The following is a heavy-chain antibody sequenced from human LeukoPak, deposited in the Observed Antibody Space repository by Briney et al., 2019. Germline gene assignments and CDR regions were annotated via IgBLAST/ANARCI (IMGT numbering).Heavy chain of an antibody. CDR1: GFTFSGSA. CDR2: IRSKANSYAT. V-gene: IGHV3-73*01. J-gene: IGHJ6*03. CDR3: TRRAQTGTMYYYMDV. Sequence: GGSLRLSCAASGFTFSGSAMHWVRQASGKGLEWVGRIRSKANSYATAYAASVKGRFTISGDDSKNTAYLQMNSLKTEDTAVYYCTRRAQTGTMYYYMDVWGKGTTVTVSS. D-gene: IGHD1-7*01.